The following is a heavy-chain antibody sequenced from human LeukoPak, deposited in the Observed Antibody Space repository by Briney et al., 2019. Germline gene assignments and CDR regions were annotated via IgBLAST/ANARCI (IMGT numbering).Heavy chain of an antibody. CDR1: GFTVSTNY. CDR3: ARVGDHFHWYLDL. V-gene: IGHV3-53*01. D-gene: IGHD3-10*01. J-gene: IGHJ2*01. CDR2: LYSGSET. Sequence: PGGALRLSCAASGFTVSTNYMNWVRQAPGKGLEGVSLLYSGSETYYSDSVKGRFTISRDSSKNILSLQMNNLRAEDTAVYYCARVGDHFHWYLDLWGRGTLVTVSS.